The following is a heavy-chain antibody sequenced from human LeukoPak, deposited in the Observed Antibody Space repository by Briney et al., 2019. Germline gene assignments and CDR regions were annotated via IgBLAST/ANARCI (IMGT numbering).Heavy chain of an antibody. J-gene: IGHJ3*02. D-gene: IGHD6-19*01. CDR2: ITTTSNAV. CDR1: GFTFSDFN. CDR3: AKGVFSSGWYKGAFDI. Sequence: GGSLRLSCAASGFTFSDFNMNWVRQAPGKGLEWISYITTTSNAVYYADSVKGRFTISRDNAKNSLYLQMNSLGDEDTAVYYCAKGVFSSGWYKGAFDIWGQGTMVTVSS. V-gene: IGHV3-48*02.